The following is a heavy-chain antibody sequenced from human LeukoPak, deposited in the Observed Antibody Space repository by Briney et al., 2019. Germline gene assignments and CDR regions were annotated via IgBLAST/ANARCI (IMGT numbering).Heavy chain of an antibody. CDR1: GYTFTSYY. Sequence: ASVKVSCKASGYTFTSYYMHWVRQAPGQGLEWMGIINPSGGSTSYAQKFQGRVTMTRDTSTSTVYMELSSLRSEDTAVYYCARAGQITIFGVVIHPIAYGGQGTLVTVSS. CDR3: ARAGQITIFGVVIHPIAY. CDR2: INPSGGST. D-gene: IGHD3-3*01. V-gene: IGHV1-46*01. J-gene: IGHJ4*02.